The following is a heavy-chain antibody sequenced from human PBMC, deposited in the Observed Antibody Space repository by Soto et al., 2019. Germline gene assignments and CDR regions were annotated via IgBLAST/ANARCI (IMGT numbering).Heavy chain of an antibody. CDR3: ARGVTTAASDY. V-gene: IGHV1-8*01. CDR1: GYTFTSFD. J-gene: IGHJ4*02. CDR2: MNPNSGNT. Sequence: QVQLVQSGAEVKKPGASVKVSCKASGYTFTSFDINWVRQATGQGLEWMGWMNPNSGNTAYAQKFQGRVTMTSTSISTAYMELSSLTSDDTAVYYCARGVTTAASDYWGQGTLVTVSS. D-gene: IGHD6-13*01.